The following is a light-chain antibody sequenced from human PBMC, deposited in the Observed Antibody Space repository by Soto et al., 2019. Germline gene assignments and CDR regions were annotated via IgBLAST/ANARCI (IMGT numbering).Light chain of an antibody. J-gene: IGKJ4*01. V-gene: IGKV3-11*01. CDR1: QSVSSRS. Sequence: EIVLTQSPGTLSLSPGERATLSCRASQSVSSRSLAWYQQKPGQAPRLLIYDASNRATGIPARFSGSGSGTDFTLTISSLEPEDFAVYYCQQRSNWPPLTFGGGTKVDI. CDR2: DAS. CDR3: QQRSNWPPLT.